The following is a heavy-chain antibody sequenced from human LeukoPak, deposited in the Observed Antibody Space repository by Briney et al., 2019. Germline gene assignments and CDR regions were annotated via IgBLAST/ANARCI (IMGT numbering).Heavy chain of an antibody. V-gene: IGHV3-53*01. D-gene: IGHD5-24*01. CDR3: ARGDGYNFFDY. Sequence: YVGGATNYADSVKGRFTISRGNSENTLYLQMKSLRAEDTAVYYCARGDGYNFFDYWGQGTLVTVSS. CDR2: YVGGAT. J-gene: IGHJ4*02.